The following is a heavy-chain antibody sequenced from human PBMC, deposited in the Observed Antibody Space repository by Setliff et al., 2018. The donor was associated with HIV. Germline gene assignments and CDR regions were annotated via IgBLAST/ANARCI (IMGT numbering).Heavy chain of an antibody. V-gene: IGHV4-34*01. CDR1: GGSFSAYY. J-gene: IGHJ4*02. CDR3: ASSGYSYRKGYFDY. D-gene: IGHD5-18*01. Sequence: SETLSLTCAVYGGSFSAYYRNWIRQPPGKGLEWIGEINHSGSTNYNPSLKSRVTMSIDTSKNQFSLRLSSVTAADTAVYYCASSGYSYRKGYFDYWGQGTLVTVSS. CDR2: INHSGST.